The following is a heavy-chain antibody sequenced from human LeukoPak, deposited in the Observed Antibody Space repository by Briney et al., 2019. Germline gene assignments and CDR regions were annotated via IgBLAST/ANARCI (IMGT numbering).Heavy chain of an antibody. D-gene: IGHD6-25*01. CDR3: ARDNIAAVAFDI. J-gene: IGHJ3*02. V-gene: IGHV3-33*01. Sequence: PGGSLRLSCAASGFTFSSYGMHWVRQAPGKGLEWVAAIWYDGSNKYYADSVKGRFTISRDNSKNTLYLQMNSLRAEDTAVYYCARDNIAAVAFDIWGQGTMVTVSS. CDR2: IWYDGSNK. CDR1: GFTFSSYG.